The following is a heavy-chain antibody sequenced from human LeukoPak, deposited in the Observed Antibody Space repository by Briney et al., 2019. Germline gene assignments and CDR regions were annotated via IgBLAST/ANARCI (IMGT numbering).Heavy chain of an antibody. CDR3: ARGRCSSTSCYSVSAFDI. Sequence: ASVKVSCKASGYTFTGYYMHWVRQAPGQGLEWMGWINPNSGGTNYAQKFQGRVTMTRDTSISTAYMELSRLRSDDTAVYYCARGRCSSTSCYSVSAFDIWGQGTMVTVSS. CDR2: INPNSGGT. V-gene: IGHV1-2*02. D-gene: IGHD2-2*01. J-gene: IGHJ3*02. CDR1: GYTFTGYY.